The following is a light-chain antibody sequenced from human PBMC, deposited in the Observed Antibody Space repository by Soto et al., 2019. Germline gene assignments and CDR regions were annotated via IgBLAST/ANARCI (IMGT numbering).Light chain of an antibody. J-gene: IGKJ3*01. CDR3: QQYHSLPFT. Sequence: DTQMTQSPSSLSASVGDRVTISCQASQDISDYLNWYHQKPGKAPQFLIYDASYLGTGVPSRFIGSGSGTDFTCTISSLQPEDIGTYYCQQYHSLPFTFGPGTTVDIK. CDR1: QDISDY. V-gene: IGKV1-33*01. CDR2: DAS.